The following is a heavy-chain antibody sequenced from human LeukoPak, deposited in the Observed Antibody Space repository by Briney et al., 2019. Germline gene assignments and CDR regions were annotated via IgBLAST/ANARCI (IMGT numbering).Heavy chain of an antibody. J-gene: IGHJ5*02. D-gene: IGHD6-13*01. Sequence: SETLSLTCSVSGDSISSGGYYWTWIRQHPGKGLEWIGFINYSGSTYCNPSLKSRVTISVDTSKNQFSLRLSSVTAADTAVYYCARQKYSSSWFAFDPWGQGTLVTVSS. CDR3: ARQKYSSSWFAFDP. CDR1: GDSISSGGYY. V-gene: IGHV4-31*02. CDR2: INYSGST.